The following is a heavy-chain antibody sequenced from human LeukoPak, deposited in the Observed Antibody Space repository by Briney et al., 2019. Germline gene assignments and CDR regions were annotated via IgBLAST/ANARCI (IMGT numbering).Heavy chain of an antibody. D-gene: IGHD6-6*01. CDR2: IYYSGST. CDR3: ARVDPDSSSTLEVFDY. Sequence: SETLSLTCTVSGGSISSYYWSWIRQPPGKGLEWIGCIYYSGSTNYNPSLKSRVTISVDTSKNQFSLKLSSVTAADTAVYYCARVDPDSSSTLEVFDYWGQGTLVTVSP. V-gene: IGHV4-59*01. CDR1: GGSISSYY. J-gene: IGHJ4*02.